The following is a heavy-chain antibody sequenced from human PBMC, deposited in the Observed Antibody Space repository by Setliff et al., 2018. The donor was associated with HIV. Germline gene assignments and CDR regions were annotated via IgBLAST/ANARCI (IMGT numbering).Heavy chain of an antibody. D-gene: IGHD3-22*01. CDR1: GYSISNDYY. J-gene: IGHJ5*02. Sequence: SETLSLTCTVSGYSISNDYYWGWIRQPPGKGLEWIASIYHSGSTYYNPSLKSRVTISVDTSKNQFSLKLSSVTAADAAVYYCASRVYYYDSSGYLREEGFDPWGQGTLVTVSS. CDR2: IYHSGST. V-gene: IGHV4-38-2*02. CDR3: ASRVYYYDSSGYLREEGFDP.